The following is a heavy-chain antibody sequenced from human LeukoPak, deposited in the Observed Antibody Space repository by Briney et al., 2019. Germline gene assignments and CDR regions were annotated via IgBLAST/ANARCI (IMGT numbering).Heavy chain of an antibody. CDR1: GFTFSSHW. V-gene: IGHV3-23*01. J-gene: IGHJ6*02. Sequence: GGSLRLSCAASGFTFSSHWLNWVRRAPGKGLEWVSAISGSGGSTYYADSVKGRFTISRDNSKNTLYLQMNSLRAEDTAVYYCAKTIGYCSGGSCSPHNYYYYYGMDVWGQGTTVTVSS. D-gene: IGHD2-15*01. CDR3: AKTIGYCSGGSCSPHNYYYYYGMDV. CDR2: ISGSGGST.